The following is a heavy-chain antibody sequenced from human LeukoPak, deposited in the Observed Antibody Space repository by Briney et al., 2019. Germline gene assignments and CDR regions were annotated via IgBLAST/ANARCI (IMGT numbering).Heavy chain of an antibody. J-gene: IGHJ5*02. CDR2: IYYSGST. D-gene: IGHD3-9*01. V-gene: IGHV4-59*01. CDR3: ARAVTVRYFDWLLPNWFDP. CDR1: GGSISSYY. Sequence: SETLSLTCTVSGGSISSYYWSWIRQPPGKGLEWIGHIYYSGSTNYNPSLKSRVTISVDTSKNQFSLKLSSVTAADTAVYYCARAVTVRYFDWLLPNWFDPWGQGTLVTVSS.